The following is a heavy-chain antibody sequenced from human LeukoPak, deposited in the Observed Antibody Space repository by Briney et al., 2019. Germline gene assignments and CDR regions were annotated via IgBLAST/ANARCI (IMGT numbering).Heavy chain of an antibody. CDR3: ASVVGGQQQPPLGTMDV. D-gene: IGHD6-13*01. Sequence: ASVKVSCKASGGTFSSYAISWVRQAPGQGLEWMGGIIPIFGTANYAQKFQGRVTITADKSTSTAYMELSSLRSEDTAVYYCASVVGGQQQPPLGTMDVWGKGTTVTVSS. CDR2: IIPIFGTA. J-gene: IGHJ6*03. CDR1: GGTFSSYA. V-gene: IGHV1-69*06.